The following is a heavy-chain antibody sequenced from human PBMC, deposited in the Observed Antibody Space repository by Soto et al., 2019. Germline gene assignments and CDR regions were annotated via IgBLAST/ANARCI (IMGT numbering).Heavy chain of an antibody. CDR2: ISAYNGNT. CDR3: AREYYYDSSGYRTYFDY. V-gene: IGHV1-18*04. Sequence: ASVKVSCKASGYTFTSYGTSWVRQAPGQGLEWMGWISAYNGNTNYAQKLQGRVTMTTDTSTSTAYMELRSLRSDDTAVYYCAREYYYDSSGYRTYFDYWGQGTLVTVSS. D-gene: IGHD3-22*01. J-gene: IGHJ4*02. CDR1: GYTFTSYG.